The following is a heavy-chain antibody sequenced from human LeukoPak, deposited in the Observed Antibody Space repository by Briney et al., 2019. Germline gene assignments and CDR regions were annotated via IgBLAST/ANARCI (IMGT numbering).Heavy chain of an antibody. CDR1: GFTFSSYS. V-gene: IGHV3-21*01. CDR2: ISSSSSYI. CDR3: ARTPRLAYYFDY. Sequence: PGGSLRLSCAASGFTFSSYSMNWVRQAPGKGLEWVSSISSSSSYINYAASVKGRFTISRDNAKNSLYLQMNSLRAEDTAVYYCARTPRLAYYFDYWGQGTLVTVSS. D-gene: IGHD2-21*01. J-gene: IGHJ4*02.